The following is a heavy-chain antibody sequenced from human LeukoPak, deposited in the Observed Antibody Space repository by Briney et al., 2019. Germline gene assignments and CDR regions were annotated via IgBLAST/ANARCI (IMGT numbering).Heavy chain of an antibody. Sequence: ASVKVSCKASGYTFTGYYMRWVRQAPGQGLEWMGWINLNSGGTNYAQTFQGRVTMTRNTSISTAYMELSSLRAEDTAVYYCARVLVPAAGRYYYYYCGMDVWGQGATVTVSS. J-gene: IGHJ6*02. V-gene: IGHV1-2*02. CDR1: GYTFTGYY. D-gene: IGHD2-2*01. CDR3: ARVLVPAAGRYYYYYCGMDV. CDR2: INLNSGGT.